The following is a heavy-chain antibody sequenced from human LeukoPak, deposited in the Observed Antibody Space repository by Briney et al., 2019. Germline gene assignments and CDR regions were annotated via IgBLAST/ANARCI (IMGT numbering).Heavy chain of an antibody. CDR1: GFTFSSYG. CDR3: AKSPSPIIVGATGSPFDI. D-gene: IGHD1-26*01. CDR2: IRLDGTNK. Sequence: GGSLRLSCAASGFTFSSYGMHWDRQAPGKGLEWVAFIRLDGTNKDYADSVKGRFTISRDNFKNTLDLQMNSLRIEDTAVYYCAKSPSPIIVGATGSPFDIWGQGTMVTVSS. V-gene: IGHV3-30*02. J-gene: IGHJ3*02.